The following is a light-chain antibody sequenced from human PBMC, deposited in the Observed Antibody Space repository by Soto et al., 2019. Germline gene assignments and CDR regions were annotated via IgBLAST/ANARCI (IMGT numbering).Light chain of an antibody. CDR1: SSDVGGYNY. V-gene: IGLV2-8*01. CDR3: SSYAGSNNPV. CDR2: EVS. Sequence: QSALTQPPSASGSPGQSVTLSCTGTSSDVGGYNYVSWYQQHPGKAPKLMIYEVSKRPSGVPDRFSGSKSGNTASLTVSGLQAEDEADYYCSSYAGSNNPVFGGGTKLTVL. J-gene: IGLJ2*01.